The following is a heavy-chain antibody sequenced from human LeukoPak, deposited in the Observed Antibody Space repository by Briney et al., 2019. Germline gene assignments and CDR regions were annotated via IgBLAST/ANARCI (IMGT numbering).Heavy chain of an antibody. D-gene: IGHD3-10*01. CDR3: ARERYYYGSGSYAMDY. J-gene: IGHJ4*02. Sequence: GGSLRLSCAASGFTFSSYWMSWVRQAPGKGLEWVANIKQDGSEKYYVDSVKGRFTISRDNAKKSLYLQMNSLRAEDTTVYYCARERYYYGSGSYAMDYWGQGALVTVSS. CDR1: GFTFSSYW. V-gene: IGHV3-7*01. CDR2: IKQDGSEK.